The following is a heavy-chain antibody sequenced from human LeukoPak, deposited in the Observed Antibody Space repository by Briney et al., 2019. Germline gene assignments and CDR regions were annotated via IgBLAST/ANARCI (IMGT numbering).Heavy chain of an antibody. J-gene: IGHJ4*02. CDR1: GFTFSADS. V-gene: IGHV3-30-3*02. CDR2: ISYHGNIT. Sequence: GGSLRLSCAASGFTFSADSMHWVRQPPGKGVEWMTFISYHGNITSYADPVKGRFTISKDNSNNTLYLQINSLRAEYTAVYYCAKTTHSQYDFWVHWGQGTLVTVSS. CDR3: AKTTHSQYDFWVH. D-gene: IGHD3-3*01.